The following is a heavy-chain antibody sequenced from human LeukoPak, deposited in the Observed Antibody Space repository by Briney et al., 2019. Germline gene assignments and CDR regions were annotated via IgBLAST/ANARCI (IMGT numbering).Heavy chain of an antibody. D-gene: IGHD3-16*01. CDR2: VYHTGST. V-gene: IGHV4-59*01. CDR3: ARVAWSGSYVNYSYMDV. Sequence: PSETLSLTCTVSGGSMNTYFWSCIRQPPGKGLEWMGYVYHTGSTTYKPSLKSRITISVDTSKNQFSLKLTSVTAADTAVYYCARVAWSGSYVNYSYMDVWGKGTTVTVSS. CDR1: GGSMNTYF. J-gene: IGHJ6*03.